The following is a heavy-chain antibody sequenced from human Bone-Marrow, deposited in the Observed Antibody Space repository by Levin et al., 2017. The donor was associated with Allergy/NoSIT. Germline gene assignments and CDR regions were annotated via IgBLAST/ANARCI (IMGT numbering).Heavy chain of an antibody. J-gene: IGHJ4*02. CDR3: ARLSVPYCSGDCDSFYDY. Sequence: GASVKVSCKASGGTFSSYTISWVRQAPGQGLEWMGRIIPILGIANYAQKFQGRVTITADKSTSTAYMELSSLRSEDTAVYYCARLSVPYCSGDCDSFYDYWGQGTLVTVSS. CDR1: GGTFSSYT. CDR2: IIPILGIA. V-gene: IGHV1-69*02. D-gene: IGHD2-21*02.